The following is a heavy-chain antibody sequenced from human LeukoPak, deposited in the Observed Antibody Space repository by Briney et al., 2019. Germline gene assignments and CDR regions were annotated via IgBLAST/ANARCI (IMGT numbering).Heavy chain of an antibody. CDR3: AKANSGSYLDYFDS. Sequence: GGPLRLSCAASGFTFTSCAMSWVRQAPGGGLEWVSTISHTGGSTHYADSVKGRFTISRDNSKNTVYLQVNTVRADDTAVYYCAKANSGSYLDYFDSWGQGTLVTVSS. J-gene: IGHJ4*02. V-gene: IGHV3-23*01. D-gene: IGHD1-26*01. CDR1: GFTFTSCA. CDR2: ISHTGGST.